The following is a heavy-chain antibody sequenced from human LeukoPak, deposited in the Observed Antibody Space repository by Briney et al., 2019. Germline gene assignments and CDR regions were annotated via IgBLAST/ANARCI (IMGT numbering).Heavy chain of an antibody. D-gene: IGHD4-17*01. CDR2: IYYSGST. CDR3: ARTTVPTLYFDY. J-gene: IGHJ4*02. CDR1: GGSISSYY. V-gene: IGHV4-59*08. Sequence: SETLSLTCTVSGGSISSYYWSWIRQPPGKGLEWIGYIYYSGSTNYNPSLKSRVTISVDTCENQFSLKLSSVTAADTAVYYCARTTVPTLYFDYWGQGTLVTVSS.